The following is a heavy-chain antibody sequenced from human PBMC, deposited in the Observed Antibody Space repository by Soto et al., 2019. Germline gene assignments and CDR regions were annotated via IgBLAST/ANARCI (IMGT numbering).Heavy chain of an antibody. Sequence: EVQLVESGGGLVKPGGSLRLSCAASGFTFSSYSMNWVRQAPGKGLEWVAAISSSSSYIYYADSVKGRFTITRDNAKNTLYLQMNSLSAEDTAVYYCSRDRVYFWSGYYRFAFDIWGQGTLVTVSS. CDR3: SRDRVYFWSGYYRFAFDI. V-gene: IGHV3-21*01. CDR1: GFTFSSYS. CDR2: ISSSSSYI. D-gene: IGHD3-3*01. J-gene: IGHJ3*02.